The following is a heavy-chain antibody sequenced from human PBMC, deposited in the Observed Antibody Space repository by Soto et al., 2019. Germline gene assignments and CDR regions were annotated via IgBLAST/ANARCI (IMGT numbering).Heavy chain of an antibody. Sequence: DVQLVASGGGLIQPGESLRLSCEAFGFTVSGKKYVAWVRQAPGKGLEWVSALYDLDGTYYADSVKGRFTTSSDSSRTTVYIQMNSLRPDDTAVYSCATWHLQEHVYDIWGQGTMVTVSS. CDR2: LYDLDGT. CDR1: GFTVSGKKY. CDR3: ATWHLQEHVYDI. D-gene: IGHD1-1*01. J-gene: IGHJ3*02. V-gene: IGHV3-53*01.